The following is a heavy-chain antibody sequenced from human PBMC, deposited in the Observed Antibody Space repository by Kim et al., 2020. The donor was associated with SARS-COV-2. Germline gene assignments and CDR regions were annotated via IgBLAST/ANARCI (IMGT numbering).Heavy chain of an antibody. Sequence: GGSLRLSCAASGFTFSSYGMHWVRQAPGKGLEWVAVIWYDGSNKYYADSVKGRFTISRDNSKNTLYLQMNSLRAEDTAVYYCARDPTYYGGNSFWNYYYYGMDVWGQGTTVTVSS. CDR1: GFTFSSYG. CDR2: IWYDGSNK. J-gene: IGHJ6*02. CDR3: ARDPTYYGGNSFWNYYYYGMDV. D-gene: IGHD4-17*01. V-gene: IGHV3-33*01.